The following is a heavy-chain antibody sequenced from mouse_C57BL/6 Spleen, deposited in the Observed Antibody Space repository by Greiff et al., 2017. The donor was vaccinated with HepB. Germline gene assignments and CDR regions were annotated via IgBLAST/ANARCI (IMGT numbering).Heavy chain of an antibody. CDR1: GYTFTDYE. D-gene: IGHD2-12*01. Sequence: QVQLQQSGAELVRPGASVTLSCKASGYTFTDYEMHWVKQTPVHGLEWIGAIDPDTGGTAYNQKFKGKAILTADKSSSTAYMQRSSLTSEDSAVYCCTRDDQEHDMDYWGQGTTLTVSS. V-gene: IGHV1-15*01. CDR3: TRDDQEHDMDY. CDR2: IDPDTGGT. J-gene: IGHJ2*01.